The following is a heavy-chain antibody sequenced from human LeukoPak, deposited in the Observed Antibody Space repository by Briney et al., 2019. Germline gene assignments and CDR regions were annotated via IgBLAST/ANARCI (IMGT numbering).Heavy chain of an antibody. CDR3: VRQFDY. CDR2: FYSSGST. CDR1: GGSISSSTYY. Sequence: SETLFLTCTVSGGSISSSTYYWVWIRQSPGKGLEWIGNFYSSGSTYYNPSLKSRVTISVDTSKNQFSLNLTSVTAADTAVHYCVRQFDYCGQGTLVTVSS. V-gene: IGHV4-39*01. J-gene: IGHJ4*02.